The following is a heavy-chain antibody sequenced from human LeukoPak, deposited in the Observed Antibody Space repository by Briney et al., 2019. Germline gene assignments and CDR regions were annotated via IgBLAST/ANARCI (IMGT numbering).Heavy chain of an antibody. CDR2: ISAYNGKS. J-gene: IGHJ5*01. D-gene: IGHD3-22*01. CDR1: GYTFTSYG. Sequence: VASVKVSCKGSGYTFTSYGISWVRQAPGQGPEWMGWISAYNGKSNYAQKFQGRVTMTTDTSTSTAYMELRRLRSDDTAVYYCARVFYYDTSGHNWFDSWGQGTLVSVSS. CDR3: ARVFYYDTSGHNWFDS. V-gene: IGHV1-18*01.